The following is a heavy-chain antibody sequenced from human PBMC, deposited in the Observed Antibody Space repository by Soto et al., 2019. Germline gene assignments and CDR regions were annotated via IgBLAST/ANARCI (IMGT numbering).Heavy chain of an antibody. CDR2: IYYSGST. CDR3: ASLPLWFGELSLNY. D-gene: IGHD3-10*01. CDR1: GGSISSSSYY. J-gene: IGHJ4*02. V-gene: IGHV4-39*01. Sequence: SETLSLTCTVSGGSISSSSYYWGWIRQPPGKGLEWIGSIYYSGSTYYNPSLKSRVTISVDTSKNQFSLKLSSVTAADTAVYYYASLPLWFGELSLNYWGQGTLVTVSS.